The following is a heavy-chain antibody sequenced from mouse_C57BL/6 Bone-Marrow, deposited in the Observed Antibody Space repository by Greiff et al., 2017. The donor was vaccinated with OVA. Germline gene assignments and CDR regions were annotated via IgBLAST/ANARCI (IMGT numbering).Heavy chain of an antibody. J-gene: IGHJ4*01. CDR3: ARKIYYEYSPAMDY. V-gene: IGHV3-6*01. D-gene: IGHD2-4*01. CDR2: ISYDGSN. Sequence: EVKLQESGPGLVKPSQSLSLTCSVTGYSITSGYYWNWIRQFPGNKLEWMGYISYDGSNNYNPSLKNRISITRDTSKNQFFLKLNSVTTEDTATYYYARKIYYEYSPAMDYWGQGTSVTVSS. CDR1: GYSITSGYY.